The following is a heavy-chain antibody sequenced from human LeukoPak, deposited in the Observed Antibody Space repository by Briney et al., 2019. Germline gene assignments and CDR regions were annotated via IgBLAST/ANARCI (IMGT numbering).Heavy chain of an antibody. CDR2: INHSGST. Sequence: KPSQTLSLTCTVSGYSISSGTYYWSWIRQPPGKGLEWIGEINHSGSTYYNPSLKSRVTISVDTSKNQFSLKLSSVTAADTALYYCASNSFDYYGSGSHSVDYWGQGTLVTVSS. D-gene: IGHD3-10*01. CDR1: GYSISSGTYY. CDR3: ASNSFDYYGSGSHSVDY. V-gene: IGHV4-39*07. J-gene: IGHJ4*02.